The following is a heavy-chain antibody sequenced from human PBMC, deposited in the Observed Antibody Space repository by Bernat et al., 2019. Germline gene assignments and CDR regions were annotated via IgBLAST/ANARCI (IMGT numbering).Heavy chain of an antibody. D-gene: IGHD6-13*01. CDR1: GFTVSSNY. Sequence: EVQLVETGGGLIQPGGSLRLSCAASGFTVSSNYMSWVRQAPGKGLEWVSVIYSGGSTYYADSVKGRFTISRDNSKNTLYLQMNSLRAEDTAVYYCARSYSSSWLFDYWGQGTLVTVSS. CDR2: IYSGGST. CDR3: ARSYSSSWLFDY. V-gene: IGHV3-53*05. J-gene: IGHJ4*02.